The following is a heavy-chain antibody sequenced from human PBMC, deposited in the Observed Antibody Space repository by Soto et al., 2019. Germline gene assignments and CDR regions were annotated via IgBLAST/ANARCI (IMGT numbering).Heavy chain of an antibody. CDR1: GYTLTRFV. Sequence: APVKGSRKASGYTLTRFVINWGRLATGQRLGWMGWMNPNSGNTGYAQKFQGRVTMTRNTSISTAYMELSSLRSEDTAVYYCARGFPYSSSWHTYYYYYMDVWGKGTTVTVSS. CDR2: MNPNSGNT. D-gene: IGHD6-13*01. J-gene: IGHJ6*03. CDR3: ARGFPYSSSWHTYYYYYMDV. V-gene: IGHV1-8*01.